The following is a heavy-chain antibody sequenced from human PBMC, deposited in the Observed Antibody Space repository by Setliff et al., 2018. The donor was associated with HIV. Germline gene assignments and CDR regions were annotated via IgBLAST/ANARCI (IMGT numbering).Heavy chain of an antibody. CDR2: IYPGDSDT. Sequence: PGESLKISCKGSGYSFTSYWIGWVRQMPGKGLEWMGIIYPGDSDTTYSPSLKSRLTISVDTSNNQFSLKLSSVIAADTAVYYCARVGYSRTSYAMDVWGQGTTVTVSS. J-gene: IGHJ6*02. CDR3: ARVGYSRTSYAMDV. V-gene: IGHV5-51*01. CDR1: GYSFTSYW. D-gene: IGHD5-12*01.